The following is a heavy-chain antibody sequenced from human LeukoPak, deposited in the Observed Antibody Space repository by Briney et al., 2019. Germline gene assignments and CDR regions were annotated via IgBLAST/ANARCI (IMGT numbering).Heavy chain of an antibody. CDR2: KKGEGSDK. Sequence: GGPLTVPCAPSGFTFCHEWKSWPPQARGGAGVGLARKKGEGSDKLCVVSVKGRFTIPRHNAKSSVYVNMQSVRGEHSAVYYCARDPETKRGQNGFDYWGAGTLVIVSS. D-gene: IGHD1-14*01. CDR3: ARDPETKRGQNGFDY. V-gene: IGHV3-7*01. CDR1: GFTFCHEW. J-gene: IGHJ4*02.